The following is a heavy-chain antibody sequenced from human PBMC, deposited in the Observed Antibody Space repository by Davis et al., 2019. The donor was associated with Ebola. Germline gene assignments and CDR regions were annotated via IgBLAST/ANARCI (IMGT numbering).Heavy chain of an antibody. CDR3: ARDLRHSSGWYRLEPLGY. J-gene: IGHJ4*02. CDR2: IWYDGTNE. CDR1: GFTFSSYG. V-gene: IGHV3-33*08. Sequence: PGGSLRLSCAASGFTFSSYGMHWVRQPPGKGLEWVAVIWYDGTNEYYADSVKGRFTISRDNSRDTLYLQMNGLRVEDTAVYYCARDLRHSSGWYRLEPLGYWGQGTLVTVSS. D-gene: IGHD6-19*01.